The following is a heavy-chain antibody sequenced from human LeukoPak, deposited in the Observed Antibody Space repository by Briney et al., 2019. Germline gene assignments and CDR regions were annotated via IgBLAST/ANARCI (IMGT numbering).Heavy chain of an antibody. D-gene: IGHD5-18*01. CDR1: GFTFSSYW. J-gene: IGHJ4*02. CDR3: ARFRTAMQLWKGYYFDY. V-gene: IGHV3-7*01. Sequence: GGSLRLSCGASGFTFSSYWMSWVRQAPGKGLEWVANIKQDGREKYYVDSVKGRFTISRDNAKNSLYLQMNSLRAEDTAVYYCARFRTAMQLWKGYYFDYWGQGTLVTVSS. CDR2: IKQDGREK.